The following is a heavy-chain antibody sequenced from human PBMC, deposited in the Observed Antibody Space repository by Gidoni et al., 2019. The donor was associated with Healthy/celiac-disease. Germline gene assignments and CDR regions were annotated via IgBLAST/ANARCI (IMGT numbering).Heavy chain of an antibody. CDR3: ARGHYWYFDL. Sequence: QVQLQESGPGLVKPSETLSLTCTVSGGSISSYYWSWIRQPPGKGLEWIGYIYYSGSTNYNPSLKSRVTISVDTSKNQFSLKLSSVTAADTAVYYCARGHYWYFDLWGRGTLVTVSS. CDR1: GGSISSYY. V-gene: IGHV4-59*01. CDR2: IYYSGST. J-gene: IGHJ2*01.